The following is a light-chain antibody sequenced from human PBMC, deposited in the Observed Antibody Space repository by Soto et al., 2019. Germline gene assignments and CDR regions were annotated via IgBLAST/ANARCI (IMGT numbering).Light chain of an antibody. CDR1: QSFRGL. CDR2: DAY. V-gene: IGKV3-11*01. CDR3: QQRHMWPIT. Sequence: EVVLTQSPVTLSLSPGERATLSCRASQSFRGLLAWYQQKPGQAPRLLIYDAYNRATGIPPRFSGSGSGTDFTLTISSLEPEDSAVYDGQQRHMWPITFGQGTRLESK. J-gene: IGKJ5*01.